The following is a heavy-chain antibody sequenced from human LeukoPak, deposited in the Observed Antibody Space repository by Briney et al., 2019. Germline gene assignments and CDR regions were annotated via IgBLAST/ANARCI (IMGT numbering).Heavy chain of an antibody. CDR1: GFTFSSYG. CDR3: AREGRGGGAFDI. CDR2: IRYDGSNK. Sequence: GGSLRLSCAASGFTFSSYGMHWVRQAPGKGLEWVAFIRYDGSNKYCADSVKGRFTISRDNSKNSLYLQMNSLRAEDTAVYYCAREGRGGGAFDIWGQGTMVTVSS. D-gene: IGHD5-24*01. J-gene: IGHJ3*02. V-gene: IGHV3-30*02.